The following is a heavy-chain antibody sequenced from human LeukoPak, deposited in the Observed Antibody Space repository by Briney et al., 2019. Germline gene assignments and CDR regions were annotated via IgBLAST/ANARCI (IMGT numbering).Heavy chain of an antibody. CDR2: INHSGST. CDR3: ARLPYYYDSSGYYYFSFDY. CDR1: GGSFSGYY. J-gene: IGHJ4*02. D-gene: IGHD3-22*01. V-gene: IGHV4-34*01. Sequence: SETLSRTCAVYGGSFSGYYWSWIRQPPGKGLEWIGEINHSGSTNYNPSLKSRVTISVDTSKNQFSLKLSSVTAADTAVYYCARLPYYYDSSGYYYFSFDYWGQGTLVTVSS.